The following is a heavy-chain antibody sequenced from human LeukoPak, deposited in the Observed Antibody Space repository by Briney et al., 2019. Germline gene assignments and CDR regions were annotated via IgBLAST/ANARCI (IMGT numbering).Heavy chain of an antibody. D-gene: IGHD2-21*02. CDR3: ARAPPYCDGDCSDWYFDL. CDR2: ISRGSGSI. J-gene: IGHJ2*01. Sequence: PGGSLRLSCAASGFTFSSYSMNWVRQAPGKGLEWVSSISRGSGSIYYADSLKGRFTISRDNAKNSLYLQMNSLRVEDTAVYYCARAPPYCDGDCSDWYFDLWGRGTLVTVSS. CDR1: GFTFSSYS. V-gene: IGHV3-21*01.